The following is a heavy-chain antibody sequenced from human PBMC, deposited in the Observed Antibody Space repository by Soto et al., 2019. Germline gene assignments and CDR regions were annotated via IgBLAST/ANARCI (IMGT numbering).Heavy chain of an antibody. D-gene: IGHD4-17*01. CDR3: ARDPLRALNGMDV. V-gene: IGHV3-21*01. CDR2: ISSSSSYI. CDR1: GFTFSSYA. J-gene: IGHJ6*02. Sequence: GSLRLSCAASGFTFSSYAMNWVRQAPGKGLEWVSSISSSSSYIYYADSVKGRFTISRDNAKNSLYLQMNSLRAEDTAVYYCARDPLRALNGMDVWGQGTTVTVSS.